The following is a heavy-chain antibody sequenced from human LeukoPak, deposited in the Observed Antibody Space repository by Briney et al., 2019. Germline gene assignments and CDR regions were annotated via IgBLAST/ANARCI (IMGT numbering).Heavy chain of an antibody. CDR2: ISAYNGNT. CDR1: GYTFTSYG. J-gene: IGHJ4*02. Sequence: ASVKVSCKASGYTFTSYGISWVRQAPGQGLEWMGWISAYNGNTNYAQKFQGRVTITADESTSTAYMELSSLRSEDTAVYYCARVGIARATAFDYWGQGTLVTVSS. CDR3: ARVGIARATAFDY. D-gene: IGHD1-26*01. V-gene: IGHV1-18*01.